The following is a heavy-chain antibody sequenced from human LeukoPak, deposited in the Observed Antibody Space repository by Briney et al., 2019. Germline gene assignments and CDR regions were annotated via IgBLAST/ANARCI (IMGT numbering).Heavy chain of an antibody. J-gene: IGHJ5*01. D-gene: IGHD4-17*01. CDR2: INPNSGGT. Sequence: ASVKVSCKASGYTFTGYYMHWVRQAPGQGLEWMGWINPNSGGTNYAQKFQGRVTMTRDTSISTAYMELSSLRSEDTATYYCARETATVTTYAYNWFDSWGQGTLVTVSS. CDR3: ARETATVTTYAYNWFDS. CDR1: GYTFTGYY. V-gene: IGHV1-2*02.